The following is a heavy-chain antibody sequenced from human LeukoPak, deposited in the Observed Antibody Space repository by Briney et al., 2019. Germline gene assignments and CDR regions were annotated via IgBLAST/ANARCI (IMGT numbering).Heavy chain of an antibody. CDR3: ARVFVTTLYYFDY. D-gene: IGHD4-17*01. V-gene: IGHV3-20*04. CDR2: INWNGGSI. CDR1: GFTFDDYG. J-gene: IGHJ4*02. Sequence: PGGSLRLSCAASGFTFDDYGMSWVRQAPGRGLEWVSGINWNGGSIGYADSVKGRFTISRDNAKNSLYLQMNSLRAEDTALYYCARVFVTTLYYFDYWGQGTLVTVSS.